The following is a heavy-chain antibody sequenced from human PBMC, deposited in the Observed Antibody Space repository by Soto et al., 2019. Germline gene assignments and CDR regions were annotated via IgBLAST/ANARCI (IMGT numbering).Heavy chain of an antibody. CDR2: ISHGGST. V-gene: IGHV4-38-2*01. D-gene: IGHD3-22*01. Sequence: PSETRSLTCAVYGYSSSMGYSWGCIRQAPGKGLEWIGCISHGGSTYYNPSLNSRVTLSIDMTNNHVSLILNSVTAADTAVYYFARVGPWIRHYYYSIPYTFELRFDPWGPGAQV. CDR1: GYSSSMGYS. J-gene: IGHJ5*02. CDR3: ARVGPWIRHYYYSIPYTFELRFDP.